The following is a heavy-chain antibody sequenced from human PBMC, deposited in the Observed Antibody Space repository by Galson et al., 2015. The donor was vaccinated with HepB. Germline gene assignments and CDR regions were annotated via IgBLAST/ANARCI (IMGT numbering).Heavy chain of an antibody. CDR1: GYTFTSYY. CDR2: INPSGGST. V-gene: IGHV1-46*01. Sequence: SVKVSCKASGYTFTSYYMHWVRQAPGQGLEWMGIINPSGGSTSYAQKFQGRVTMTRDMSTSTVYMELSSLRSEDTAVYYCARVGGYCSSTSCYMSSSWTFDYWGQGTLVTVSS. J-gene: IGHJ4*01. D-gene: IGHD2-2*01. CDR3: ARVGGYCSSTSCYMSSSWTFDY.